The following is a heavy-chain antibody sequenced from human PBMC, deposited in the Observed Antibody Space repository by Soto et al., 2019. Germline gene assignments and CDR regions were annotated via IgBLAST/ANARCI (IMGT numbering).Heavy chain of an antibody. CDR1: GAAVSGGGQY. J-gene: IGHJ6*02. CDR3: ARERVLGDGGGFDV. Sequence: QVHLQESGPGLLKPSQTLSLTCTVSGAAVSGGGQYWNWVRQLPGKGLEWIGNIYYIGSTDYNPSLKSRVTISFDTSKNQFSLKLISVTAADTAVYYCARERVLGDGGGFDVCGQGTTVTVSS. V-gene: IGHV4-31*03. CDR2: IYYIGST. D-gene: IGHD2-15*01.